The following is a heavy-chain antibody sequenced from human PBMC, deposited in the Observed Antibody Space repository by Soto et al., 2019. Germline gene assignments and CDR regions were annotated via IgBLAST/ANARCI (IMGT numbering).Heavy chain of an antibody. J-gene: IGHJ4*02. V-gene: IGHV3-30*03. CDR3: AMDWQHLQLVVIDF. CDR1: GVTLRDYG. Sequence: QVQLVESGGGVAQTGRSLRLSCSGSGVTLRDYGMHWVRQAPGKGLEWVADISYDAASEHYADSVKGRFSISRDNSNNTLSLHMNGRGAGDTAVDYWAMDWQHLQLVVIDFWGQGALVTVSS. CDR2: ISYDAASE. D-gene: IGHD2-2*03.